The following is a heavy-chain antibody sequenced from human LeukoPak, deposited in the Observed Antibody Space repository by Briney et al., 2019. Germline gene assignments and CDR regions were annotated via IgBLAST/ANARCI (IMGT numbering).Heavy chain of an antibody. J-gene: IGHJ4*02. D-gene: IGHD3-16*01. CDR1: GGSFSDYY. V-gene: IGHV4-34*01. CDR3: ARGIRPGYYFDY. Sequence: SETLSLTCAVYGGSFSDYYWSWIRQAPGKGLEWIGEIIRGGGSNYIPSLKSRATMSMDTSNNQFSLKLRSATAADTAVYFCARGIRPGYYFDYWGQGTLVTVSS. CDR2: IIRGGGS.